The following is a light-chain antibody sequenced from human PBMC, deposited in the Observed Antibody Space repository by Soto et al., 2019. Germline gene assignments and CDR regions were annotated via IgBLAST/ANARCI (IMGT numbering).Light chain of an antibody. J-gene: IGKJ3*01. CDR3: QRYGSSQGVIT. CDR1: QTIRSS. CDR2: DAS. V-gene: IGKV3-15*01. Sequence: SQTIRSSLAWYQQRPGQAPRLLIYDASTRATGIPPRFSGGGSGTGFPVTICILQSVDFAVYDYQRYGSSQGVITFGPGTKVDIK.